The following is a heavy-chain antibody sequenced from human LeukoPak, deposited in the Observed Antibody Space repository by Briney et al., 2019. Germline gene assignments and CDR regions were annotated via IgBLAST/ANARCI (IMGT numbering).Heavy chain of an antibody. CDR3: ASYPRSVDTPPVDY. J-gene: IGHJ4*02. CDR2: INPNNGDT. CDR1: GYSFTAQN. D-gene: IGHD3-16*02. V-gene: IGHV1-2*02. Sequence: GASVKVSCKASGYSFTAQNMHWLRQAPGQGLEWMGWINPNNGDTKYAQSFLGRVLMTRDTSTPTAYMELSSLRSDDTAVYFCASYPRSVDTPPVDYWGQGTLVTVSS.